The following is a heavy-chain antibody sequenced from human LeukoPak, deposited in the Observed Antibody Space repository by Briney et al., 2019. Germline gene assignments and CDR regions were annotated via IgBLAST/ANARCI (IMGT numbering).Heavy chain of an antibody. CDR2: ISTYNGNT. Sequence: ASVKVSCKASGYAFTSYGISWVRQAPGQGLEWMGWISTYNGNTNYAQKLQGRVTMTTDTSTSTAYMELRSLRSDDTAVYYCASWRSRGPFDYWGQGTLVTVSS. CDR3: ASWRSRGPFDY. CDR1: GYAFTSYG. V-gene: IGHV1-18*01. D-gene: IGHD1-1*01. J-gene: IGHJ4*02.